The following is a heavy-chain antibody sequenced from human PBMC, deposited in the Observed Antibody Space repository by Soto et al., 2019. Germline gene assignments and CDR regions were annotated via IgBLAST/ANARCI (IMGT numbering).Heavy chain of an antibody. CDR1: GFTFSSYS. D-gene: IGHD6-13*01. J-gene: IGHJ4*02. Sequence: EVQLVESGGGLVQPGGSLRLSCAASGFTFSSYSMNWVRQAPGKGLEWVSYISSSSSNIYYADSVKGRFTTSRDNAKNSLYLQMNSLRDDDTAVYYCARGHSSSWERQSEYWGQGTLVTVSS. V-gene: IGHV3-48*02. CDR2: ISSSSSNI. CDR3: ARGHSSSWERQSEY.